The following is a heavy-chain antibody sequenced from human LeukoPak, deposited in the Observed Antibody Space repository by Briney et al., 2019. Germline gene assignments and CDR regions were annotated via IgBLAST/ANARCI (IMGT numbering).Heavy chain of an antibody. CDR3: ARSVKQTGTTRHAFDI. Sequence: GGSLRLSCAASGFTFSSYAMHWVRQAPGKGLEWISSISSSSSYIYYADSVKGRFTISRDNAKNSLYLQMNSLRAEDTAVYYCARSVKQTGTTRHAFDIWGQGTMVTVSS. V-gene: IGHV3-21*01. CDR1: GFTFSSYA. CDR2: ISSSSSYI. J-gene: IGHJ3*02. D-gene: IGHD1-1*01.